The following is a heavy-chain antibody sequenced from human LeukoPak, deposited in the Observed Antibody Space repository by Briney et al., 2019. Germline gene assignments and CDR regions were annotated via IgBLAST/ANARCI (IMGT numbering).Heavy chain of an antibody. CDR1: GGSISTFY. V-gene: IGHV4-59*01. D-gene: IGHD3-16*02. CDR2: ISHSGST. CDR3: ASSPLYVWGSYRLDY. J-gene: IGHJ4*02. Sequence: SETLSLTCTVSGGSISTFYWSWIRQPPGKGLEWIAYISHSGSTSYNPFLKSRVVMSVDTSKNQFSLKLSSVTAADTAVYYCASSPLYVWGSYRLDYWGQGTLVTVSS.